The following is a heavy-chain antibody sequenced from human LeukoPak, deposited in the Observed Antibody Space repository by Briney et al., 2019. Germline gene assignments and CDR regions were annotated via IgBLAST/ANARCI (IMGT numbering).Heavy chain of an antibody. Sequence: PGGSLRLSCAASGFTFSSYAMSWVRQAPGKGLVWVSRINPDGSRTNYVDSVAGRFTISRDNAKNTLYLQMNSLRVEDTAVYYCSWDHTGKEDIWGQGTMVSVSS. CDR3: SWDHTGKEDI. J-gene: IGHJ3*02. CDR1: GFTFSSYA. V-gene: IGHV3-74*01. D-gene: IGHD1-26*01. CDR2: INPDGSRT.